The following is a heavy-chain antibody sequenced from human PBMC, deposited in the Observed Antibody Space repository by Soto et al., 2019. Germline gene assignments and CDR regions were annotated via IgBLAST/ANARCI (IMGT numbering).Heavy chain of an antibody. Sequence: GGSLSLSCAASGFTFSSYSMNWVRQAPGKGLEWVSSSSSSSTYIYYADSVKGRFTISRDNAKNSLYLQMNSLRAEDTAVYFCARVYYSNLPYYFYYMDVWGQGTTVTVSS. D-gene: IGHD4-4*01. CDR3: ARVYYSNLPYYFYYMDV. J-gene: IGHJ6*02. CDR1: GFTFSSYS. V-gene: IGHV3-21*01. CDR2: SSSSSTYI.